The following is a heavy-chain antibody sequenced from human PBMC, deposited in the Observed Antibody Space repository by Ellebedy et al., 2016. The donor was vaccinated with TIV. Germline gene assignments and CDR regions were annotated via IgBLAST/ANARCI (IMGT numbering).Heavy chain of an antibody. CDR3: AKDSQQLVLDY. D-gene: IGHD6-13*01. Sequence: GESLKISXAASGFTFSSYAMHWVRQAPGKGLEWVAVISYDGSNKYYADSVKGRFTISRDNSKNTLYLQMNSLRAEDTAVYYCAKDSQQLVLDYWGQGTLVTVSS. CDR1: GFTFSSYA. J-gene: IGHJ4*02. CDR2: ISYDGSNK. V-gene: IGHV3-30-3*01.